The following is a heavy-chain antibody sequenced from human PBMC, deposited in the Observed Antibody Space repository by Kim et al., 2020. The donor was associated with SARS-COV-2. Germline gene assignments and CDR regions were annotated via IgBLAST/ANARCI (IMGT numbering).Heavy chain of an antibody. D-gene: IGHD6-6*01. Sequence: GGSLRLSCAASGFTFSSYWMSWVRQAPGKGLEWVANIKQDGSEKYYVDSVKGRFTISRDNAKNSLYLQMNSLRAEVTAVYYCARDGGRGSSDYWGQGTLVTVSS. CDR1: GFTFSSYW. J-gene: IGHJ4*02. CDR2: IKQDGSEK. CDR3: ARDGGRGSSDY. V-gene: IGHV3-7*03.